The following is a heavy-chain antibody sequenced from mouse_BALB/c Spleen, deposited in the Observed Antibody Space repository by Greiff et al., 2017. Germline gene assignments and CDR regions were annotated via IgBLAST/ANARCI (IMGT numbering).Heavy chain of an antibody. D-gene: IGHD2-1*01. CDR3: AREDGNYAMDY. V-gene: IGHV3-6*02. J-gene: IGHJ4*01. CDR2: ISYDGSN. CDR1: GYSITSGYY. Sequence: VQLKESGPGLVKPSQSLSLTCSVTGYSITSGYYWNWIRQFPGNKLEWMGYISYDGSNNYNPSLKNRISITRDTSKNQFFLKLNSVTTEDTATYYCAREDGNYAMDYWGQGTSVTVSS.